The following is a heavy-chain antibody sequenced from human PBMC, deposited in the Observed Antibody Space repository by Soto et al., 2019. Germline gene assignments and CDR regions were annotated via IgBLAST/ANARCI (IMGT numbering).Heavy chain of an antibody. CDR2: INSDGSST. CDR1: GFTFSSYW. CDR3: ARVDIAVAGNLPDY. V-gene: IGHV3-74*01. D-gene: IGHD6-19*01. J-gene: IGHJ4*02. Sequence: EVQLVESGGGLVQPGGSLRLSCAASGFTFSSYWMHWVRQAPGKGLVWVSRINSDGSSTSYADSVKDRFTISRDNAKNTLYLQMNSLRAEDTAVYYCARVDIAVAGNLPDYWGQGTLVTVSS.